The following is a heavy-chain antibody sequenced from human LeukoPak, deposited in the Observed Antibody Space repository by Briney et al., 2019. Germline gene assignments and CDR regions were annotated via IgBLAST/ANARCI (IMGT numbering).Heavy chain of an antibody. V-gene: IGHV3-30*18. D-gene: IGHD6-19*01. CDR1: GFTFSSYG. Sequence: GGSLRLSCAASGFTFSSYGMHWVRQAPGKGLEWEAVISYDGSNKYYADSVKGRFTISRDNSKNTLYLQMNSLRAEDTAVYYCAKDYGIAVAGTSLAYFQHWGQGTLVTVSS. CDR2: ISYDGSNK. J-gene: IGHJ1*01. CDR3: AKDYGIAVAGTSLAYFQH.